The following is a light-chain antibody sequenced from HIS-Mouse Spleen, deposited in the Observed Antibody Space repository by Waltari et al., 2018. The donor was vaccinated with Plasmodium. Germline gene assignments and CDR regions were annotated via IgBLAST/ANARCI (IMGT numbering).Light chain of an antibody. CDR1: ALPKQH. V-gene: IGLV3-25*03. Sequence: SYELTQPPSVSVSPGQTARNTCSGDALPKQHAYWYQQKPGQAPVLVIYKGSERPSGIPERFSGSSSGTTVTLTISGVQAEDEADYYCQSADSSGTPNWVFGGGTKLTVL. CDR3: QSADSSGTPNWV. J-gene: IGLJ3*02. CDR2: KGS.